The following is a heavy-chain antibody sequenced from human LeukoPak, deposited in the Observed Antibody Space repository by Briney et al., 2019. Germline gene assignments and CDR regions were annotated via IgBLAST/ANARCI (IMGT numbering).Heavy chain of an antibody. V-gene: IGHV1-2*02. Sequence: GASVKVSCKASGYTFTGYYIHWVRQAPGQGLEWMGWINPNINGTNYAQKFQGRVTMTRDTSISTAYMELSRLRSDDTAVYYCARADSSGYYVREARMEFDYWGQGTLVTVSS. CDR3: ARADSSGYYVREARMEFDY. D-gene: IGHD3-22*01. J-gene: IGHJ4*02. CDR2: INPNINGT. CDR1: GYTFTGYY.